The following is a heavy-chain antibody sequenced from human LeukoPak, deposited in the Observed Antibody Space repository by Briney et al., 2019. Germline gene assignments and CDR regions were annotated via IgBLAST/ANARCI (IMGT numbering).Heavy chain of an antibody. Sequence: SETLSLTCTVSGGSISSGSYYWSWIRQPAGKGLEWIGRIYTSGSTNYNPSLKSRVTISVDTSKNQFSLKLSSVTAADTAVYYCARVSLTVTVSAFDIWGQGTMVTVSS. J-gene: IGHJ3*02. CDR3: ARVSLTVTVSAFDI. D-gene: IGHD4-17*01. CDR1: GGSISSGSYY. V-gene: IGHV4-61*02. CDR2: IYTSGST.